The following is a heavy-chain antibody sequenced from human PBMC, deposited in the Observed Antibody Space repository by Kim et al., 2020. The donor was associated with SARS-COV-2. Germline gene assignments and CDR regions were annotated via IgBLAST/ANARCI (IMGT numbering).Heavy chain of an antibody. J-gene: IGHJ3*02. CDR3: AREGVNPLDAFDI. CDR2: YGVAGAT. Sequence: LSLTCAASGFAFSAYDMHWVRQVAGKGLEWISVYGVAGATYYPDSVKGRFTVSRDNAKKSLYLQMNSLRAGDTAVYYCAREGVNPLDAFDIWGQGTMVTVSS. CDR1: GFAFSAYD. V-gene: IGHV3-13*04. D-gene: IGHD3-16*02.